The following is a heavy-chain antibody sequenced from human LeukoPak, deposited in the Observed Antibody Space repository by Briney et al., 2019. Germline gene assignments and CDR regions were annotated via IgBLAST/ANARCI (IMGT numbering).Heavy chain of an antibody. V-gene: IGHV3-7*01. J-gene: IGHJ4*02. D-gene: IGHD3-10*01. CDR2: IKQDGSGK. CDR1: GFTFSSYW. Sequence: PGGSLRLSCAASGFTFSSYWMSWVRQAPGKGLEWVANIKQDGSGKYYVDSVKGRFTISRDNAKNSLYLQMNSLRAEDTAVYYCARDLSGLGLVRGVTTYYFDYWGQGTLVTVSS. CDR3: ARDLSGLGLVRGVTTYYFDY.